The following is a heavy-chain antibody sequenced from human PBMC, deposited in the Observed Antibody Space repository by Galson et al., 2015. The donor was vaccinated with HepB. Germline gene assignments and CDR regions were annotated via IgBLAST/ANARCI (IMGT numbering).Heavy chain of an antibody. Sequence: ASGYTFTGYYMHWVRQAPGQGLEWMGRINPNSGGTNYAQKFQGRVTMTRDTSISTAYMELSRLRSDDTAVYYCARATHSIFGVGDWGQGTLVTVSS. J-gene: IGHJ4*02. CDR3: ARATHSIFGVGD. D-gene: IGHD3-3*02. CDR1: GYTFTGYY. CDR2: INPNSGGT. V-gene: IGHV1-2*06.